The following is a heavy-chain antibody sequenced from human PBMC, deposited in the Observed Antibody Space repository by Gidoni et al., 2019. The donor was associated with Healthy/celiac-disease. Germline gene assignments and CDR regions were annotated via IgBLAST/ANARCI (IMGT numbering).Heavy chain of an antibody. Sequence: EVQLLESGGGLVQPGGSLRLSCAASGFTFSSYAMSWVRQAPGKGLEWVSAISGSGGSTYYADSVKGRFTISRDNSKNTLYLQMNSLRAEDTAVYYCAKDSRGELPRDDAFDIWGQGTMVTVSS. J-gene: IGHJ3*02. CDR2: ISGSGGST. CDR1: GFTFSSYA. CDR3: AKDSRGELPRDDAFDI. V-gene: IGHV3-23*01. D-gene: IGHD1-26*01.